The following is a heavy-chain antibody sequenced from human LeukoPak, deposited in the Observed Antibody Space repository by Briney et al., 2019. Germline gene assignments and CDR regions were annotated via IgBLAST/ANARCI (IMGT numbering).Heavy chain of an antibody. V-gene: IGHV3-30*02. CDR1: GFTFSSYG. CDR3: AKDSREYSSGWYNFPFDY. D-gene: IGHD6-19*01. CDR2: IRYDGSNK. J-gene: IGHJ4*02. Sequence: GGSLGLSCAASGFTFSSYGMLWVRQAPGKGLEWVAFIRYDGSNKYYADSVKGRFTISRDNSKNTLYLQMNSLRAEDTAVYYCAKDSREYSSGWYNFPFDYWGQGTLVTVSS.